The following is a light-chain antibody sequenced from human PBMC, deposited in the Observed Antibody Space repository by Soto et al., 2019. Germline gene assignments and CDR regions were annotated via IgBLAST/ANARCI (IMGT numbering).Light chain of an antibody. CDR2: GAS. CDR1: QSFNSRY. Sequence: EIVLTQSPGTLSLSPGGRATLSCRASQSFNSRYLAWYHQRPGQAPRLLIYGASTRATGIPDRFAGSGSGTDFTLTISCLQSEDFATYYCQQYYSYPLLTFGGGTKVEIK. CDR3: QQYYSYPLLT. J-gene: IGKJ4*01. V-gene: IGKV3-20*01.